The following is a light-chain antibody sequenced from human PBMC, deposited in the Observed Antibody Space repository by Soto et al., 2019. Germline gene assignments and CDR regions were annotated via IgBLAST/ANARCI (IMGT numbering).Light chain of an antibody. CDR1: QGISTY. CDR2: AAS. Sequence: DIQMTQSPSSLSASVGDRVTSTCRASQGISTYLNWYQQKPGKAPKLLIYAASSLQSGVPSRFSGSGSETDFTLTITSLHPEDFATYSCQQSYSTTCTFGQGTKVEIK. CDR3: QQSYSTTCT. V-gene: IGKV1-39*01. J-gene: IGKJ1*01.